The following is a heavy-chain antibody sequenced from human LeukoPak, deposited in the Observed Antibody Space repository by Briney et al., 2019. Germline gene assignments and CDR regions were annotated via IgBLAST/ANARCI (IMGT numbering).Heavy chain of an antibody. D-gene: IGHD2-15*01. Sequence: PSETLSLTCAVYGGSFSGYYWSWIRQPPGKGLEWIGEINHSGSTNYNPSLKSRVTISVDTSKNQFSLKLSSVTAADTAVYYCARRRRYCSGGSCSVGAFDIWGQGTMVTVSS. J-gene: IGHJ3*02. CDR3: ARRRRYCSGGSCSVGAFDI. CDR2: INHSGST. V-gene: IGHV4-34*01. CDR1: GGSFSGYY.